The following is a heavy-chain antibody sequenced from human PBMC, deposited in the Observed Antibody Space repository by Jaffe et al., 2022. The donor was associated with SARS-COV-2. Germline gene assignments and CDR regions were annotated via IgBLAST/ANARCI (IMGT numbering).Heavy chain of an antibody. CDR2: IKSKTDGGTT. V-gene: IGHV3-15*01. CDR3: TTDCSGGSCEYYFDY. D-gene: IGHD2-15*01. Sequence: EVQLVESGGGLVKPGGSLRLSCAASGFTFSNAWMSWVRQAPGKGLEWVGRIKSKTDGGTTDYAAPVKGRFTISRDDSKNTLYLQMNSLKTEDTAVYYCTTDCSGGSCEYYFDYWGQGTLVTVSS. J-gene: IGHJ4*02. CDR1: GFTFSNAW.